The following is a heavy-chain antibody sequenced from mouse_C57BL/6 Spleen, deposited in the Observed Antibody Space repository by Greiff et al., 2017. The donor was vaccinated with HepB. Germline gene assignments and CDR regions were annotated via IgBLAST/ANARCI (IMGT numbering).Heavy chain of an antibody. CDR2: INPSSGYT. CDR1: GYTFTSYT. D-gene: IGHD2-3*01. V-gene: IGHV1-4*01. J-gene: IGHJ4*01. CDR3: ARDDGYLYYAMDY. Sequence: VQLQQSGAELARPGASVKMSCKASGYTFTSYTMHWVKQRPGQGLEWIGYINPSSGYTKYNQKFKDKATLTADKSSSTADMQLSSLTSEDSAVYYCARDDGYLYYAMDYWGQGTSVTVSS.